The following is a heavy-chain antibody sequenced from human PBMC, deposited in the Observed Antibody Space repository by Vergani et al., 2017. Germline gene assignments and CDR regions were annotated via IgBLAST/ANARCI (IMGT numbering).Heavy chain of an antibody. CDR2: ISAYNGNT. CDR3: AIGTYYYDSSGYVDY. J-gene: IGHJ4*02. V-gene: IGHV1-18*01. Sequence: QVQLVQSGAEVKKPGSSVKVSCKASGGTFSSYAISWVRQAPGQGLKWMGWISAYNGNTNYAQKLQGRVTMTTDTSTSTAYMELRSLRSDDTAMYYCAIGTYYYDSSGYVDYWGQGTLVTVSS. D-gene: IGHD3-22*01. CDR1: GGTFSSYA.